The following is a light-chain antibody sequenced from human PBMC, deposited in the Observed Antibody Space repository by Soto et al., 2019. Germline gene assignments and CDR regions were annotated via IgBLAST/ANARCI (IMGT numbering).Light chain of an antibody. CDR1: QSVSSSY. CDR2: GAS. J-gene: IGKJ4*01. CDR3: QQFSSYPLT. V-gene: IGKV3-20*01. Sequence: EMVVTQSPATLSVSPGERATLSCRASQSVSSSYLAWYQQKPGQAPRLLIYGASSRATGIPDRFSGGGSGTDFTLTISRLEPEDFAVYYCQQFSSYPLTFGGGTKVDIK.